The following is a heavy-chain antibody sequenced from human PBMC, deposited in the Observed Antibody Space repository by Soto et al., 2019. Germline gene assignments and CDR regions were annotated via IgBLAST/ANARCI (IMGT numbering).Heavy chain of an antibody. CDR2: MYKTGET. J-gene: IGHJ6*02. CDR1: GGSVSTGMKY. CDR3: MKAHESGDFPGMSV. Sequence: SETLSLTCTVSGGSVSTGMKYWGWVRQPPGKALEFIGYMYKTGETLLNSSLKSRVTLSMETSKNQFSLTLSSVTAADTAVYFCMKAHESGDFPGMSVWGPGTTVTVSS. D-gene: IGHD3-10*01. V-gene: IGHV4-61*01.